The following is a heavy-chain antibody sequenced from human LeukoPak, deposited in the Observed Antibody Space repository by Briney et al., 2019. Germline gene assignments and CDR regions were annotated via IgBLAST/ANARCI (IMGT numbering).Heavy chain of an antibody. V-gene: IGHV3-7*03. CDR1: GLTFSSSW. J-gene: IGHJ4*02. CDR3: TTDRFGFLEWLQRPDY. Sequence: GGSLRLSCAVSGLTFSSSWMDWVRQAPGKGLEWVASINPDGNKKYSADSVKGRFTISRDNAENSLYLQMNSLKTEDTAVYYCTTDRFGFLEWLQRPDYWGQGTLVTVSS. CDR2: INPDGNKK. D-gene: IGHD3-3*01.